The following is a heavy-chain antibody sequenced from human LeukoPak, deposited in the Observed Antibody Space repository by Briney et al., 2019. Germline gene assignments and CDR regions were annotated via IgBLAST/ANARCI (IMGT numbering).Heavy chain of an antibody. J-gene: IGHJ4*02. CDR2: IYYSGST. Sequence: SETLSLTCTVSGGSISSSSYYWGWIRQPPGKGLEWIGSIYYSGSTYYNPSLKSRVTISVDTSKNQFSLKLSSVTAADTAVYYCARGSYGSGTFVYFDYWGQGTLVTVSS. V-gene: IGHV4-39*01. D-gene: IGHD3-10*01. CDR3: ARGSYGSGTFVYFDY. CDR1: GGSISSSSYY.